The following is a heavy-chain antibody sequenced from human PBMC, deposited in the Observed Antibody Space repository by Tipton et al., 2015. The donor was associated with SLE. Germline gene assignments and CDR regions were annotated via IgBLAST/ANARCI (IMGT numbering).Heavy chain of an antibody. D-gene: IGHD3-16*01. V-gene: IGHV4-39*07. Sequence: TLSLTCTVSNGSISSSNYYWTWIRQPPGKGLEWIGAINHSGSTSYNPSLQSRVTTSIDTSKSQFSLKLTSVTAADTAMYYCARELRGGFDFWGQEPWSPSPQ. CDR1: NGSISSSNYY. J-gene: IGHJ4*01. CDR3: ARELRGGFDF. CDR2: INHSGST.